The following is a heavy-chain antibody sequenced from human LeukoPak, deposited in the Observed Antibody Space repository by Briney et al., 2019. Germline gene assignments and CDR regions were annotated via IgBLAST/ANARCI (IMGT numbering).Heavy chain of an antibody. CDR3: AKDDDYGGNPDY. CDR1: GFTFDKAW. J-gene: IGHJ4*02. D-gene: IGHD4-23*01. CDR2: ISGSGNST. Sequence: GGPLRLSCAASGFTFDKAWMTWVRQAPGKGLEWVSAISGSGNSTYHADSVKGRFTISRDNSKNTLYLQMNSLRAEDTAIYYCAKDDDYGGNPDYWGQGTLVTVSS. V-gene: IGHV3-23*01.